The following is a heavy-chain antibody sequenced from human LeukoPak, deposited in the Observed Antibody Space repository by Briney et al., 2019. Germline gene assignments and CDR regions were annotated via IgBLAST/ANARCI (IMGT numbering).Heavy chain of an antibody. J-gene: IGHJ6*02. Sequence: GSLRLSCAASGFTFNSYGMHWVRQAPGKGLEWVAVISHDGSRKYYADSVKGRFTISRDDSKNTLYLQMNGLRAEDTAVYYGVKDRFLEAYGMEVRGQGTTVTVSS. D-gene: IGHD3-3*01. CDR2: ISHDGSRK. V-gene: IGHV3-30*18. CDR3: VKDRFLEAYGMEV. CDR1: GFTFNSYG.